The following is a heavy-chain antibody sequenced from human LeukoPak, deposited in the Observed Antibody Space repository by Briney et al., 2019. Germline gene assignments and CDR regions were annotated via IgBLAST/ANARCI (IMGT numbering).Heavy chain of an antibody. CDR1: GGTFSSYA. CDR3: ARDELGYCSGGSCYSARLPDY. V-gene: IGHV1-69*06. D-gene: IGHD2-15*01. J-gene: IGHJ4*02. Sequence: ASVKVSCKASGGTFSSYAISWVRQAPGQGLEWMGGIIPISGTANYAQKFQGRVTITADKSTSTAYMELSSLRSEDTAVYYCARDELGYCSGGSCYSARLPDYWGQGTLVTVSS. CDR2: IIPISGTA.